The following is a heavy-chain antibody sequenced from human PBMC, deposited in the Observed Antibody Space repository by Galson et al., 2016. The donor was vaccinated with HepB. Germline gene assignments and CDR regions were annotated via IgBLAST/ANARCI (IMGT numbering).Heavy chain of an antibody. CDR3: ARRARAAGGLSPAFDI. CDR1: GGSISSSSFF. D-gene: IGHD6-13*01. J-gene: IGHJ3*02. CDR2: ISHSGTT. Sequence: SETLSLTCSVSGGSISSSSFFWSWIRQPPGQGLEWIGSISHSGTTYYNPSLRGRVTFSVDTSNDHFSLKVTSMTAADTAVYFCARRARAAGGLSPAFDIWVLGALVTVSS. V-gene: IGHV4-39*07.